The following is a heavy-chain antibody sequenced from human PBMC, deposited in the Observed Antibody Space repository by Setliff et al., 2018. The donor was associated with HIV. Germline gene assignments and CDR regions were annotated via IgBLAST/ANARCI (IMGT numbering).Heavy chain of an antibody. CDR2: IYYSGRT. V-gene: IGHV4-39*01. J-gene: IGHJ4*02. D-gene: IGHD3-22*01. Sequence: SETLSLTCTVSGGSISSSSHYWGWIRQPPGKGLEWIGSIYYSGRTDDNPSLRSRVTISVDTSKNQLSLKVTSVTAADTAVYYCARSRLHYYDSSGYYPSYFDYWGQGTLVTVSS. CDR1: GGSISSSSHY. CDR3: ARSRLHYYDSSGYYPSYFDY.